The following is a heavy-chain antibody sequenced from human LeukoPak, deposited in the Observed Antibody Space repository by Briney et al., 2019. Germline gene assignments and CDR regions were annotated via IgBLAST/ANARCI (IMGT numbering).Heavy chain of an antibody. CDR1: GFTVSSNY. Sequence: GGSLRPSCAASGFTVSSNYMSWVRQAPGKGLEWVSVIYSGGSTYYADSVKGRFTISRDNSKNTLYLQMNSLRAEDTAVYYCARAPAYLNQEWGQGTLVTVSS. CDR3: ARAPAYLNQE. D-gene: IGHD3-16*01. J-gene: IGHJ4*02. CDR2: IYSGGST. V-gene: IGHV3-66*01.